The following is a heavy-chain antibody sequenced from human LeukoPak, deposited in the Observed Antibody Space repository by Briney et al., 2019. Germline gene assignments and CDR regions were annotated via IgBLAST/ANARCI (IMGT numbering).Heavy chain of an antibody. Sequence: GGSLRLSCAASGFSIDDYAMHWVRQAPGKGLEWVSGISWNSGTIGYADSVKGRFTISRDSAKNSLYLQMNSLRAEDTALYYCAKGVKFNRLNYIDYWGQGTLVTVSS. CDR1: GFSIDDYA. V-gene: IGHV3-9*01. D-gene: IGHD1-14*01. CDR3: AKGVKFNRLNYIDY. J-gene: IGHJ4*02. CDR2: ISWNSGTI.